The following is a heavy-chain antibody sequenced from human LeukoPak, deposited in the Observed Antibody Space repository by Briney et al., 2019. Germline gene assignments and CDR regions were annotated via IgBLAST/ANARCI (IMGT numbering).Heavy chain of an antibody. D-gene: IGHD3-10*01. Sequence: PGGSLRLSCAASGFTFSSYGMHWVRQAPGKGLEWVSSISSSSSYIYYADSVKGRFTISRDNAKNSLYLQMNSLRAEDTAVYYCARGFYGSGTDGGYWGRGTLVTVSS. J-gene: IGHJ4*02. CDR1: GFTFSSYG. CDR2: ISSSSSYI. CDR3: ARGFYGSGTDGGY. V-gene: IGHV3-21*01.